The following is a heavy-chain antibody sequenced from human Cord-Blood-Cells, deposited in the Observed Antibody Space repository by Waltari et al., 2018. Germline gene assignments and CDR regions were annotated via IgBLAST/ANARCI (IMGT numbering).Heavy chain of an antibody. J-gene: IGHJ4*02. CDR2: INHSGST. Sequence: QVQLQQWGAGLLKPSETLSLTCAVYGGSFSGYYWSWIRQPPGMGLEWIGEINHSGSTNYNPSLKSRVTISVDTSKNQFSLKLSSVTAADTAVYYCARISKGMFDYWGQGTLVTVSS. CDR1: GGSFSGYY. V-gene: IGHV4-34*01. CDR3: ARISKGMFDY.